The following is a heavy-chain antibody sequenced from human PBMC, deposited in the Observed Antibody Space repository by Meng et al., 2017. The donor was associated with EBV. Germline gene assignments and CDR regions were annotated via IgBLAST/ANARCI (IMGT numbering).Heavy chain of an antibody. CDR3: ASAEHYGDYVFEY. CDR2: IIPLFNTT. Sequence: GAVMHPPDAWVNVSITPPASIRRSFPISWVRQAPGKGLKWMGGIIPLFNTTNYAQKFQGRLHIIADESSATTYMELSSLRSEDTAIYYCASAEHYGDYVFEYWGQGTLVTVSS. J-gene: IGHJ4*02. CDR1: ASIRRSFP. D-gene: IGHD4-17*01. V-gene: IGHV1-69*01.